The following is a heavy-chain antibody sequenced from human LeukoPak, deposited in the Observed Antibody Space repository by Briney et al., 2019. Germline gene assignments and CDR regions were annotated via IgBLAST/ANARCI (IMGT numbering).Heavy chain of an antibody. CDR2: INPSGGST. V-gene: IGHV1-46*01. Sequence: GASVKVSCKASGYTFTSYYMHWVRQAPGQGLEWMGIINPSGGSTSYAQKFQGRVTMTRDTSTSTVYMELSSLRSQDTAVYYCAREIEHTYYDFWSGYYQGWGMDVWGQGTTVTVSS. J-gene: IGHJ6*02. D-gene: IGHD3-3*01. CDR1: GYTFTSYY. CDR3: AREIEHTYYDFWSGYYQGWGMDV.